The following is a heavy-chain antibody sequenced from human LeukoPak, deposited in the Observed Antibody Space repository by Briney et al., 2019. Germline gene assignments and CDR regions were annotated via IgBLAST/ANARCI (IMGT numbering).Heavy chain of an antibody. J-gene: IGHJ6*04. CDR1: GGSISNNIYY. V-gene: IGHV4-39*01. CDR3: ARGPLRSGGSCYSVGRGGCTSPTRGGGMDV. Sequence: PSETLSLTCTVSGGSISNNIYYWAWIRQPPGKGLEWIGSIYFNGGSTYYNPSLKSRATVSVDTSKNQFSLKLSSVTAADTAVYYCARGPLRSGGSCYSVGRGGCTSPTRGGGMDVWGKGTTVTVSS. D-gene: IGHD2-15*01. CDR2: IYFNGGST.